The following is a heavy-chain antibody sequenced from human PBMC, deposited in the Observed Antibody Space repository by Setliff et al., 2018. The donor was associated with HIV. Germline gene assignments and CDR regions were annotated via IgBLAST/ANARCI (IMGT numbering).Heavy chain of an antibody. CDR1: GYTFISYF. CDR3: AKGHYDDWYYFDY. D-gene: IGHD4-17*01. J-gene: IGHJ4*02. CDR2: INPTGDYT. Sequence: RASVKVSCKASGYTFISYFIHWVRQAPGQGLEWMGIINPTGDYTTYAQKFQGRVSMTRDTSTSTVYMVLNSLRADDTAMYYCAKGHYDDWYYFDYWGPGTLVTVSS. V-gene: IGHV1-46*01.